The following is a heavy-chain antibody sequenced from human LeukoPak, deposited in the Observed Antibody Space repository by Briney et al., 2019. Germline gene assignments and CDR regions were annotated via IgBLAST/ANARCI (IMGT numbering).Heavy chain of an antibody. CDR1: GFTFSDYY. Sequence: GGSLRLSCAASGFTFSDYYMSWIRQAPGKGLEWVSYISSSGSTIYYADSVKGRFTISRDNAKNSLYLQMNSLRAEDTAVYYCARAHDFWSGRRTYYCGMDVWGQGTTVTVSS. J-gene: IGHJ6*02. V-gene: IGHV3-11*01. D-gene: IGHD3-3*01. CDR3: ARAHDFWSGRRTYYCGMDV. CDR2: ISSSGSTI.